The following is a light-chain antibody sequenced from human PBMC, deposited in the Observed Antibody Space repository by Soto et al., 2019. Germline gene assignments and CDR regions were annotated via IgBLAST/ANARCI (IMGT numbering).Light chain of an antibody. CDR2: SSD. V-gene: IGLV1-44*01. CDR3: CSYADIHVV. J-gene: IGLJ2*01. CDR1: SSTITRRS. Sequence: QSVLTQPPSASATPGQRVTISCSGSSSTITRRSVYWYQQLPGTAPKLLMYSSDLRPSGVPDRFSGSKSGNTASLTISGLQAEDEADYYCCSYADIHVVFGGGTKLTVL.